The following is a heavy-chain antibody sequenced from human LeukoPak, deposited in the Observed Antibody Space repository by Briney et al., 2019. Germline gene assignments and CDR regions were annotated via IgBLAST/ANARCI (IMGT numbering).Heavy chain of an antibody. CDR1: GYSISSGYY. D-gene: IGHD2-2*02. J-gene: IGHJ3*02. CDR2: IYHSGST. V-gene: IGHV4-38-2*01. CDR3: ARQGGGYCSSTRCYSAFDI. Sequence: KTSETLSLTCAVSGYSISSGYYWGWIRQPPGKGLEWIGSIYHSGSTYYNPSLKSRVTISVDTSKNQFSLKLSSVTAADTAVYYCARQGGGYCSSTRCYSAFDIWGQGTMVTVSS.